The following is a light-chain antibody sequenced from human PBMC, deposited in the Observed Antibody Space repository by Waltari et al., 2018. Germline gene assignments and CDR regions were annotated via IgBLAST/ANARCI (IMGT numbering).Light chain of an antibody. CDR2: WAS. J-gene: IGKJ2*01. CDR3: QQYASIPHT. CDR1: QSVLYSSNNRNY. V-gene: IGKV4-1*01. Sequence: DTVMIQSPDSLAVSLGARATINCKSSQSVLYSSNNRNYLAWYQQKPGQPPRLLIYWASTRESGVPDRFSGSGSGTDFTLVISSLQAEDVGVYYCQQYASIPHTFGRGTKLEIK.